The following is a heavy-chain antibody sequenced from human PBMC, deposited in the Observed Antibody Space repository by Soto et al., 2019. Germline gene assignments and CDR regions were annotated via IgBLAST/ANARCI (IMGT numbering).Heavy chain of an antibody. Sequence: ASVKVSFKASGYTFTGYYMHWGRQAPGQGLEWMGWINPNSGGTNYAQKFQGRVTMTRDTSISTAYMELGRLRSDDTAVYYCARERYRSSSPPRYYYGMDVWGQGTTVTVSS. CDR2: INPNSGGT. V-gene: IGHV1-2*02. CDR3: ARERYRSSSPPRYYYGMDV. D-gene: IGHD6-13*01. CDR1: GYTFTGYY. J-gene: IGHJ6*02.